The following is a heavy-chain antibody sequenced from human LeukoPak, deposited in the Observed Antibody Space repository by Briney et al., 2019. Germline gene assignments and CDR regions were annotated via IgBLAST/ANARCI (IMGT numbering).Heavy chain of an antibody. CDR3: ARDSVTMVRGIIHRTSWFDP. V-gene: IGHV1-2*02. CDR2: INPNSGGT. Sequence: GASVKVSCKASGYIFTGYYMHWVRQAPGQGLEWMGWINPNSGGTNYAQKFQGRVTMTRDTSISTAYMELSRLRSDDTAVYFCARDSVTMVRGIIHRTSWFDPWGQGTLVTVSS. CDR1: GYIFTGYY. J-gene: IGHJ5*02. D-gene: IGHD3-10*01.